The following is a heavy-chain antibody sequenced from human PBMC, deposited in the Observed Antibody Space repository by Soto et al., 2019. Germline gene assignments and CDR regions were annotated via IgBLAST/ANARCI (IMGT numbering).Heavy chain of an antibody. V-gene: IGHV3-30-3*01. J-gene: IGHJ2*01. D-gene: IGHD6-19*01. CDR2: ISYDGSNK. CDR1: GFTFSSYA. Sequence: QVQLVESGGGVVQPGRSLRLSCAASGFTFSSYAMHWVRQAPGKGLEWVAVISYDGSNKYYADSVKGRFTISRDNSKNTLYLQMNRLRAEDTAVYYCARAGYSSGWYEDWYFDLWGRGTLVTVSS. CDR3: ARAGYSSGWYEDWYFDL.